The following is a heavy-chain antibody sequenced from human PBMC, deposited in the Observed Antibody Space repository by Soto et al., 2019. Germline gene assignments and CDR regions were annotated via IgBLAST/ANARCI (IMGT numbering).Heavy chain of an antibody. CDR3: ARDREDGSENNFEY. CDR2: INAGNVNT. CDR1: GSTFTSYA. D-gene: IGHD3-10*01. V-gene: IGHV1-3*01. J-gene: IGHJ4*02. Sequence: ASLKVSCNTSGSTFTSYAMHCVRHTPGQRLEWMGWINAGNVNTKYSQKFQGRVTITRDTSASTAYMELSSLRSEDTAVYYCARDREDGSENNFEYWGQGTLVPVSS.